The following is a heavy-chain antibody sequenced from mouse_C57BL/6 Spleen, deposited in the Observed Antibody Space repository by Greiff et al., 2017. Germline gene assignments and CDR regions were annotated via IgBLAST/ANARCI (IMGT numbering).Heavy chain of an antibody. J-gene: IGHJ2*01. CDR3: ARGGDYYGSSYPYFDY. CDR1: GYTFTSYG. V-gene: IGHV1-81*01. CDR2: IYPRSGNT. D-gene: IGHD1-1*01. Sequence: QVQLQQSGAELARPGASVKLSCKASGYTFTSYGISWVKQRTGQGLEWIGEIYPRSGNTYYNEKFKGKATLTADKSSSTAYMELRSLTSEDSAVYYCARGGDYYGSSYPYFDYWGQGTTLTVSS.